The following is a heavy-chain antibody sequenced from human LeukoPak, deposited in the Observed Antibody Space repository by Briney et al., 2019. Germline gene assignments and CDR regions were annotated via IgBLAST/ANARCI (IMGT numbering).Heavy chain of an antibody. V-gene: IGHV1-2*02. J-gene: IGHJ3*02. CDR2: INPNSGGT. Sequence: ASVKVSCKASGYTFTGYYMHWVRQAPGQGLEWMGWINPNSGGTNYAQKFQGRVTMTGDTSITTAYMELSSLRSDNTAVYYCSKGVGAFDIWGQGTMVTVSS. CDR1: GYTFTGYY. CDR3: SKGVGAFDI. D-gene: IGHD2-8*01.